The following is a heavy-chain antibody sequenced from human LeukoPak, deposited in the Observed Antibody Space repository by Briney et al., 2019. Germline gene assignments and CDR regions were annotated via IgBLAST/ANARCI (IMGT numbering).Heavy chain of an antibody. CDR3: ARQVIYSSGWYPSLDY. CDR2: IYYSGST. Sequence: SETLSLTCTVSGGSISSNSYYWGWIRQPPGKGLEWIASIYYSGSTYYNPSLKSRVTISVDTSKNQFSLKLSSVTAADTAVYYCARQVIYSSGWYPSLDYWGQGTLVTVSS. D-gene: IGHD6-19*01. V-gene: IGHV4-39*01. CDR1: GGSISSNSYY. J-gene: IGHJ4*02.